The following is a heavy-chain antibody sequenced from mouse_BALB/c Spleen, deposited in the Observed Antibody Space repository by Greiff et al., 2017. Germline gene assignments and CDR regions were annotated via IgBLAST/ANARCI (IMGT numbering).Heavy chain of an antibody. CDR2: IWTGGGT. CDR3: VRDEDGNPYYAMDY. CDR1: GFSLTSYD. D-gene: IGHD2-1*01. V-gene: IGHV2-9-2*01. J-gene: IGHJ4*01. Sequence: QVQLKESGPGLVAPSQSLSITCTVSGFSLTSYDISWIRQPPGKGLEWLGVIWTGGGTNYNSAFMSRLSISKDNSKSQVFLKMNSLQTDDTAIYYCVRDEDGNPYYAMDYWGQGTSVTVSS.